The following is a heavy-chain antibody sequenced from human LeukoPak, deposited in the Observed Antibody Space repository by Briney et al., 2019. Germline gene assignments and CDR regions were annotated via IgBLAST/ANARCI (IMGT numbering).Heavy chain of an antibody. CDR1: GFTVSSNY. J-gene: IGHJ6*02. CDR2: IYSGGST. V-gene: IGHV3-66*01. Sequence: GGSLRLSCAASGFTVSSNYMSLVRQAPGKGLEWVSVIYSGGSTYYADSVKGRFTISRDNSKNTLYLQMNSLRAEDTAVYYCARDSPGAYDWTTGDYYYYGMDVWGQGTTVTVSS. D-gene: IGHD5-12*01. CDR3: ARDSPGAYDWTTGDYYYYGMDV.